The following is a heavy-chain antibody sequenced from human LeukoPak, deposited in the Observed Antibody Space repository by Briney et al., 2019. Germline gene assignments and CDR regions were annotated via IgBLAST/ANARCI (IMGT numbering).Heavy chain of an antibody. J-gene: IGHJ4*02. CDR1: GYTFTGYY. CDR2: INPNSGGT. CDR3: AGGSNGSISADPEIDY. Sequence: ASVKVSCKASGYTFTGYYMHWVRQAPGQGLEWMGWINPNSGGTNYAQKFQGRVTMTRDTSISTAYMELSRLRSDDTAVYYCAGGSNGSISADPEIDYWGQGTLVTVSS. V-gene: IGHV1-2*02. D-gene: IGHD4-23*01.